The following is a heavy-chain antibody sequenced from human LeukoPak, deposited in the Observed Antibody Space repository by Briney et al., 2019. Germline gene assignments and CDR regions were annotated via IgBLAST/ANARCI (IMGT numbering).Heavy chain of an antibody. Sequence: GGSLRLSCAASGFTFSSYGMHWVRQAPGKGLEWVAVIWYDGSNKYYADSVKGRFTISRDNSKNTLYLQMNSLRAEDTAVYYCAKGDGWSSYFEYWGQGNLVTV. J-gene: IGHJ4*02. D-gene: IGHD1-26*01. V-gene: IGHV3-33*06. CDR1: GFTFSSYG. CDR2: IWYDGSNK. CDR3: AKGDGWSSYFEY.